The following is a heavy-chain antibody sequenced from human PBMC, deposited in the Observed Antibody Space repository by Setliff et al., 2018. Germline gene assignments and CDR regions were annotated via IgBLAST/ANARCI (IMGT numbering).Heavy chain of an antibody. D-gene: IGHD3-16*01. CDR3: ARNVDTAGYFQH. CDR1: GGTFSSYT. J-gene: IGHJ1*01. V-gene: IGHV1-69*10. Sequence: AASVKVSCKASGGTFSSYTIGWVRQAPGLGLEWMGGIIPIVGMTNYPQKFQGRVTITADKSTSTAYMELNSLTSEDTAVYYCARNVDTAGYFQHWGQGTLVTVSS. CDR2: IIPIVGMT.